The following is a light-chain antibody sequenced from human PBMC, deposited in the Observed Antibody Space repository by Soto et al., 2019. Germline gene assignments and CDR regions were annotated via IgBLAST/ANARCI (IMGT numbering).Light chain of an antibody. CDR1: QSLVHSDGNTY. V-gene: IGKV2-24*01. CDR2: MIS. CDR3: MQATRAYT. Sequence: DIVLTQTTLSSPVTLGQPASISCRSSQSLVHSDGNTYLTWLQPRPGQPPRLLIYMISNRFSGVPDRFNGSGAGTDVTLKISRVEADDVGVYYFMQATRAYTFDQGTKLEI. J-gene: IGKJ2*01.